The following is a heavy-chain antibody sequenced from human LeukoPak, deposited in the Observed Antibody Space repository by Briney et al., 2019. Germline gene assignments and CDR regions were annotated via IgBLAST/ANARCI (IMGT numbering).Heavy chain of an antibody. CDR2: VYHSGST. CDR1: GGSISSSNW. Sequence: SGTLSLTCAVSGGSISSSNWWSWVRQPPGKGLEWIGEVYHSGSTNYNPSLKSRVTISVDKSKNQFSLKLSSVTAADTAVYYCARAAGDGYNPHGYWGQGTLVTVSS. J-gene: IGHJ4*02. V-gene: IGHV4-4*02. CDR3: ARAAGDGYNPHGY. D-gene: IGHD5-24*01.